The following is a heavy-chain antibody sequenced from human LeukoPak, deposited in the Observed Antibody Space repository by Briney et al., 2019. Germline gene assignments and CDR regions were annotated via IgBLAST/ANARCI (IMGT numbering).Heavy chain of an antibody. D-gene: IGHD5-24*01. V-gene: IGHV3-30*04. CDR1: GFTFSSYA. J-gene: IGHJ6*02. CDR3: ARDRDDYSFISGMDV. Sequence: QPGRSLRLSCAASGFTFSSYAMHWVRQAPGKGLEWVAVISYDGSNKYYADSVKGRFTISRDNSKNTLYLQMNSLRAEDTAVYYCARDRDDYSFISGMDVWGQGTTVTVSS. CDR2: ISYDGSNK.